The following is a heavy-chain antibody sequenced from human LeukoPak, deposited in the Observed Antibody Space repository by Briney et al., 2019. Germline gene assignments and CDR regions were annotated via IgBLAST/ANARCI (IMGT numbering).Heavy chain of an antibody. CDR3: ARDRRYCSGGSCYFDYFFDY. Sequence: GRSLRLSCAASGFTFNSYAVHWVRQAPGKGLEWVAVISYDGSINFYAASVKGRFTISRDNSKNTLYLQMNCLRAEDTALYFCARDRRYCSGGSCYFDYFFDYWGQGTLVTVSS. J-gene: IGHJ4*02. V-gene: IGHV3-30-3*01. CDR1: GFTFNSYA. CDR2: ISYDGSIN. D-gene: IGHD2-15*01.